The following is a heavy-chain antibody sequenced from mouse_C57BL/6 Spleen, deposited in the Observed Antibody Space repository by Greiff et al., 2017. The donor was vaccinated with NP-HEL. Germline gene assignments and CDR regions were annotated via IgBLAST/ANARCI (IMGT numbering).Heavy chain of an antibody. CDR3: AKNSGDGYYEDAMDY. V-gene: IGHV2-5*01. J-gene: IGHJ4*01. D-gene: IGHD2-3*01. Sequence: VKLVESGPGLVQPSQSLSITCTVSGFSLTSYGVHWVRQSPGKGLEWLGVIWRGGSTDYTAAFMSRLSITKDNSKSQVFFKMNSLQADDTAIYYCAKNSGDGYYEDAMDYWGQGTSVTVSS. CDR1: GFSLTSYG. CDR2: IWRGGST.